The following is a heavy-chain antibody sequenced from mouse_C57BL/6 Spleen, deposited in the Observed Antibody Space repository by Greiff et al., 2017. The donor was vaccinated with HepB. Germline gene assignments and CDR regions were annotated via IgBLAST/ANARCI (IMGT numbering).Heavy chain of an antibody. Sequence: EVKLVESGGGLVKPGGSLKLSCAASGFTFSSYAMSWVRQTPEKRLEWVATISDGGSYTYYTDNVKGRFTISRDNSKKNPYLQMSHLKSEDTAMYYCARAGVDYDKRYAMDYWGQGTSVTVSS. CDR1: GFTFSSYA. CDR3: ARAGVDYDKRYAMDY. V-gene: IGHV5-4*03. D-gene: IGHD2-4*01. J-gene: IGHJ4*01. CDR2: ISDGGSYT.